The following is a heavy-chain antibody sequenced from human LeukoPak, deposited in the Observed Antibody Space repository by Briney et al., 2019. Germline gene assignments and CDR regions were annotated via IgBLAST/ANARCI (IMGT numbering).Heavy chain of an antibody. CDR3: AREVVPAATLNWFDP. Sequence: GGSLRLSCAASGFTFSSYSMNWVRQAPGKGLEWVSSISSSSSYIYYAASVKGRFTISRDNAKNSLYLQMNSLRAEDTAVYYCAREVVPAATLNWFDPWGQGTLVTVSS. D-gene: IGHD2-2*01. V-gene: IGHV3-21*01. J-gene: IGHJ5*02. CDR1: GFTFSSYS. CDR2: ISSSSSYI.